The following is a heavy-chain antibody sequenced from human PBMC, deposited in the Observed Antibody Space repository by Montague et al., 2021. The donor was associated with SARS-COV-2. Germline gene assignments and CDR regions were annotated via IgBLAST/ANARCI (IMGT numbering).Heavy chain of an antibody. CDR1: GGSFSSGDYY. J-gene: IGHJ5*02. CDR2: IYYSGST. CDR3: ARLPYYYDNWFDP. Sequence: TLSLTCTVSGGSFSSGDYYWSWIRPPPGQGLEWIGYIYYSGSTYSTPYLQSRVTISVDTSQNPFALKFSSVTAADTAVYYCARLPYYYDNWFDPWGQGTLVTVSS. D-gene: IGHD3-22*01. V-gene: IGHV4-30-4*08.